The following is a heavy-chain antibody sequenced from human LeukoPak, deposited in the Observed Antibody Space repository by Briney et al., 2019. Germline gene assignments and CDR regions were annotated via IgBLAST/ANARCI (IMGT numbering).Heavy chain of an antibody. J-gene: IGHJ3*02. CDR3: ARDGPQWDLLLRYAFDI. CDR2: ISAYDGNT. CDR1: GYTFTSYG. Sequence: GASVKVSCKASGYTFTSYGISWVRQAPGQGLEWMGWISAYDGNTNYAQKLQGRITITTDTSTSTAYMELRSLRSDDTAVYYCARDGPQWDLLLRYAFDIWGQGTMVTVSS. D-gene: IGHD1-26*01. V-gene: IGHV1-18*01.